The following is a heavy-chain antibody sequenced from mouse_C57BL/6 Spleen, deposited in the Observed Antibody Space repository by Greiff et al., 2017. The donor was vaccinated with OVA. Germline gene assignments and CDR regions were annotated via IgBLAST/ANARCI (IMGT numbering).Heavy chain of an antibody. V-gene: IGHV1-69*01. CDR3: TRESRFAY. CDR2: IDPSDSYT. Sequence: QVQLQQPGAELVMPGASVKLSCKASGYTFTSYWMHWVKQRPGQGLEWIGEIDPSDSYTNYNQKFKGKSTLTVDKSSSTAYMQLSSLTSEDAAVYYCTRESRFAYWGQGTLVTVSA. CDR1: GYTFTSYW. J-gene: IGHJ3*01.